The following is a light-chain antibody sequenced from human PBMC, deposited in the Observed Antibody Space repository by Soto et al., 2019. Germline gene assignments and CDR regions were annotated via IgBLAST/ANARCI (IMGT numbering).Light chain of an antibody. V-gene: IGKV1-5*03. Sequence: DIQMTQSPSTLSASVGDRTTITSRASKNINTWLAWYQQIPGKAPKLLIYAGSTLQRGVPSRFSGSGSGTEFTLTISSLQPDDFATFYCQQYKTYSRTFGQGTTVEVK. CDR1: KNINTW. CDR3: QQYKTYSRT. CDR2: AGS. J-gene: IGKJ1*01.